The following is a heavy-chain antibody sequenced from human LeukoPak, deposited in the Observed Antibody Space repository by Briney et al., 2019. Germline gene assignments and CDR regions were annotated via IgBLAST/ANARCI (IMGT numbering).Heavy chain of an antibody. D-gene: IGHD6-19*01. Sequence: KSSETLSLTCTVSGGSISSGSYYWSWIRQPAGKGLEWIGRIYTSGSTNYNPSLKSRVTISVDTSKNQFSLKLSSVTAADTAVYYCARMYSSGWYWFDPWGQGTLVTVSS. CDR1: GGSISSGSYY. CDR3: ARMYSSGWYWFDP. V-gene: IGHV4-61*02. CDR2: IYTSGST. J-gene: IGHJ5*02.